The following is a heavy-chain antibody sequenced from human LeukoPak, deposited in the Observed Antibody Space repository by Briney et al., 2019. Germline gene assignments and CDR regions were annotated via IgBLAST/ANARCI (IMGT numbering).Heavy chain of an antibody. V-gene: IGHV3-48*03. CDR1: GFTFSSYE. Sequence: QPGGSLRLSCAASGFTFSSYEMNWVRQAPGKGVEWVAYISGSGHDINYSESAKGRFTISRDNAKNSLYLQMSSLRVEDTAVYYCTRDPRHLDSWGQGTLVTVSS. D-gene: IGHD6-6*01. CDR3: TRDPRHLDS. J-gene: IGHJ4*02. CDR2: ISGSGHDI.